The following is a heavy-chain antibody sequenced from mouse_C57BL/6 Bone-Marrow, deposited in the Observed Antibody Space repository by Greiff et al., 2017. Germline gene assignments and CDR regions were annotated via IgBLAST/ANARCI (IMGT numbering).Heavy chain of an antibody. V-gene: IGHV14-4*01. CDR3: TPYELDGY. D-gene: IGHD2-3*01. CDR2: IDPENGDT. Sequence: VQLQQSGAELVRPGASVKLSCTASGFNIKDAYMHWVKQRPEQGLEWIGWIDPENGDTEYASKFQGKATITADTSSNTAYLQLSSLTSEDTAVYCCTPYELDGYWGQGTTLTVSS. CDR1: GFNIKDAY. J-gene: IGHJ2*01.